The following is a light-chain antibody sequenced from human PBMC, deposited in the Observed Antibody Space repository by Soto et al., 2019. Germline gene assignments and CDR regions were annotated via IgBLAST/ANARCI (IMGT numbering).Light chain of an antibody. J-gene: IGLJ2*01. V-gene: IGLV1-47*01. Sequence: QSVLTQPPSASGTPGQRVTISCSGATSNVGSHYVYWYQHLPGTAPKLVISRNDQRPSGVPDRFSSSKSGTSASLAISRLRSEDEAVYYCATWDDKLSGLFGGGTKLTVL. CDR3: ATWDDKLSGL. CDR1: TSNVGSHY. CDR2: RND.